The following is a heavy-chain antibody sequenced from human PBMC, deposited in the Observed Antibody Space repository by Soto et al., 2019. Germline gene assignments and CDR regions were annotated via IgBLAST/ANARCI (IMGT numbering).Heavy chain of an antibody. J-gene: IGHJ6*02. V-gene: IGHV4-39*01. CDR1: GGSISSSSYY. Sequence: LSLTCTVSGGSISSSSYYWGWIRQPPGKGLEWIGSIYYSGSTYYNPSLKSRVTISVDTSKNQFSLKLSSVTAADTAVYYCARHEGASGSSYYYYYGMDAWGQGATVTVSS. D-gene: IGHD3-10*01. CDR2: IYYSGST. CDR3: ARHEGASGSSYYYYYGMDA.